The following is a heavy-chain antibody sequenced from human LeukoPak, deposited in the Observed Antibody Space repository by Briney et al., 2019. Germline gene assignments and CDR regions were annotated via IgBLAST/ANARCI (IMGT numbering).Heavy chain of an antibody. CDR3: ARLDGNWNYFDY. J-gene: IGHJ4*02. Sequence: PSETLSLTCTVSGGSISRYYWSWIRQPPGKGLEWIVYIHYNGSTNYNPSLKSRVTISMDTSKNQFSLKLTSVTAADTAVYYCARLDGNWNYFDYWGLGTLVTVSS. D-gene: IGHD1-20*01. CDR1: GGSISRYY. V-gene: IGHV4-59*08. CDR2: IHYNGST.